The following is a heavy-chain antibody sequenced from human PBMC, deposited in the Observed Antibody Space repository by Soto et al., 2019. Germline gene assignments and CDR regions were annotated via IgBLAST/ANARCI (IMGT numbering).Heavy chain of an antibody. CDR3: EGYCSSNSCYLGDVGTFDI. J-gene: IGHJ3*02. V-gene: IGHV4-59*11. D-gene: IGHD2-2*01. CDR2: IHYSGST. Sequence: SETLSLTCTVSGGSIRSHYWSWIRQSPGKGLEWVGCIHYSGSTNYNPSLKSRVIISADTSKNQFSLKLSSVTAADTAVYYCEGYCSSNSCYLGDVGTFDIWGQGAMVTVSS. CDR1: GGSIRSHY.